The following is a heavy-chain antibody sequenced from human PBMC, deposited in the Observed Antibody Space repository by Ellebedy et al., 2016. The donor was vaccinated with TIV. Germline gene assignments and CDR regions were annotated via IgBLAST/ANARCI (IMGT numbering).Heavy chain of an antibody. CDR2: ISSHGQTT. D-gene: IGHD6-19*01. Sequence: GESLKISCAASGFTFNNYAMSWVRQAPGKGLEWVAVISSHGQTTYYADSVKGRFTISRDNSKDTLDLQMNSLRPEDTAVYYCTKEGAEAGRPAYLSYDHWGQGTLVTVSS. CDR3: TKEGAEAGRPAYLSYDH. V-gene: IGHV3-30*04. CDR1: GFTFNNYA. J-gene: IGHJ4*02.